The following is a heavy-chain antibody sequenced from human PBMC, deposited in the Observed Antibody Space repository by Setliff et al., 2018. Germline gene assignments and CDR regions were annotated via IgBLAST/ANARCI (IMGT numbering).Heavy chain of an antibody. D-gene: IGHD3-3*01. V-gene: IGHV4-4*02. CDR2: IYHSGST. CDR1: GGSISSSNW. Sequence: SETLSLTCAVSGGSISSSNWWSWVRQPPGKGLEWIGEIYHSGSTNYNPSLKSRVTISVDKSKNQFSLKLSSVTAADTAVYYCARLPNFWSGYFDYWGQGTLVTVSS. J-gene: IGHJ4*02. CDR3: ARLPNFWSGYFDY.